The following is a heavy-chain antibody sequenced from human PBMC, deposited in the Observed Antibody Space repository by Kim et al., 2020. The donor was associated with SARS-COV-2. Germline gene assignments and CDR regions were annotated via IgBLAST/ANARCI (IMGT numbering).Heavy chain of an antibody. CDR2: INHSGST. CDR3: ARSVEMATIGYFDY. CDR1: GGSFSGYY. Sequence: SETLSLTCAVYGGSFSGYYWSWIRQPPGKGLEWIGEINHSGSTNYNPSLKSRVTISVDTSKNQFSLKLSSVTAADTAVYYCARSVEMATIGYFDYWGQGT. V-gene: IGHV4-34*01. D-gene: IGHD5-12*01. J-gene: IGHJ4*02.